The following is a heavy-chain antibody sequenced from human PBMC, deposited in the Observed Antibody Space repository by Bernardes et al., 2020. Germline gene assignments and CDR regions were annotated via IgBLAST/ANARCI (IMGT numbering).Heavy chain of an antibody. V-gene: IGHV5-10-1*01. CDR3: ARHQGITAEFDY. D-gene: IGHD3-10*01. Sequence: GESLKISCEASGYSFSIYWITWVRQMPGKGLEWMGTIYPSDSDTNYSPSFQGHVTISADKSISIAYLQWSSLKASDTAIYYCARHQGITAEFDYWGQGTLVTVSS. J-gene: IGHJ4*02. CDR1: GYSFSIYW. CDR2: IYPSDSDT.